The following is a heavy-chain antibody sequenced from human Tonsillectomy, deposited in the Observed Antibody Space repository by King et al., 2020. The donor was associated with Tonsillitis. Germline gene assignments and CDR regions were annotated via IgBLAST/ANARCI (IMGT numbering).Heavy chain of an antibody. D-gene: IGHD4-17*01. CDR2: TSGSGVTT. J-gene: IGHJ6*03. CDR3: AKHDHGDYYYYMDV. V-gene: IGHV3-23*01. CDR1: GITFSSYA. Sequence: VQLLESGGGLVQPGGSLRLSCAASGITFSSYAMTWVRQAPGKGLEWVSATSGSGVTTYYADSVKGRFTISRDNSKNTLYLQMNSLRAEDTALYYCAKHDHGDYYYYMDVWGKGTTVTVSS.